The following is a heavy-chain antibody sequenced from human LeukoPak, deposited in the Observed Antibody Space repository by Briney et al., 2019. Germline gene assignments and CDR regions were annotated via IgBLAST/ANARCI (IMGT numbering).Heavy chain of an antibody. J-gene: IGHJ3*02. CDR3: ARQRWLQYAFDI. Sequence: ASVKVSCMASGYTFTSYYMHWVRQAPGQGLEWMGIINPSGGSTSYAQKFQGRVTMTRDTSTSTVYMELSSLRSEDTAVYYCARQRWLQYAFDIWGQGTMVTVSS. CDR1: GYTFTSYY. V-gene: IGHV1-46*01. CDR2: INPSGGST. D-gene: IGHD5-24*01.